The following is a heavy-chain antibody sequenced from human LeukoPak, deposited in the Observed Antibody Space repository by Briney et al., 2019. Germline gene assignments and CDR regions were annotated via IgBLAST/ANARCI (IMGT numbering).Heavy chain of an antibody. J-gene: IGHJ3*02. V-gene: IGHV4-59*01. CDR3: ARETYAILTGLGGQAFDI. CDR1: GGFISSYY. Sequence: SETLSLTCTVSGGFISSYYWSGIRQPPGEGLGCIGYIYYSGSTNYNPSLKSRVTISVDTSKNQFSLKLRSVTAADTAVYYCARETYAILTGLGGQAFDIWGQGTMVTVSS. CDR2: IYYSGST. D-gene: IGHD3-9*01.